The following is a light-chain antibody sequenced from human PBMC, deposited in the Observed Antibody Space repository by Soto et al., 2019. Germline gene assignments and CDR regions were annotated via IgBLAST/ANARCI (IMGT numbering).Light chain of an antibody. CDR1: SSNIGSNI. CDR2: SNN. V-gene: IGLV1-44*01. CDR3: AVWDDSVHGRV. Sequence: QSVLTQPPSASGTPGHRVTISCSGSSSNIGSNIVNWYQQLPGTAPKLVIFSNNQRPSGIPDRFSGSKSGTSASLAISGLQSEDEADYYCAVWDDSVHGRVFGGGTKLTVL. J-gene: IGLJ3*02.